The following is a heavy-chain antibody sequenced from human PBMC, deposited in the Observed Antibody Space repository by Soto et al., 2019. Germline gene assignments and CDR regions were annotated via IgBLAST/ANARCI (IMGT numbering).Heavy chain of an antibody. Sequence: QVQLQQWGAGLLKPSETLSLTCAVYGGSFSGYYWSWIRQPPGKGLEWIGEINHRGSTNYNPSLKSRVTISVDTSKNQFSLKLSSVTAADTAVYYCARVWKYCSGGSCYSSYYYYIMDVWGKGTTVTVSS. CDR1: GGSFSGYY. J-gene: IGHJ6*03. V-gene: IGHV4-34*01. CDR3: ARVWKYCSGGSCYSSYYYYIMDV. D-gene: IGHD2-15*01. CDR2: INHRGST.